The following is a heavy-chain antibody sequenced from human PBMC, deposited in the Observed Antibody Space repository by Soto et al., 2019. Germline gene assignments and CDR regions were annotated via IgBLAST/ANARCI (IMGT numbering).Heavy chain of an antibody. CDR2: IIVGSGNT. Sequence: QVQVVQSGPEVRNPGTSVKVSCKTSGFTFTNSAVQWVRQARGQRLEWIGWIIVGSGNTNYLQNLQGRITINRDTATGTAYMELRGLRSEDTAVYYCAAEIYSGGDCCHFDYWGQGTLVTVSS. CDR3: AAEIYSGGDCCHFDY. D-gene: IGHD2-21*02. CDR1: GFTFTNSA. J-gene: IGHJ4*02. V-gene: IGHV1-58*01.